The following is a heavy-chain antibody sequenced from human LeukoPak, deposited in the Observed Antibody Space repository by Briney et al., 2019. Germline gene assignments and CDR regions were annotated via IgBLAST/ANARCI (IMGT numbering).Heavy chain of an antibody. D-gene: IGHD6-6*01. CDR2: INWNGGSI. Sequence: GGSLRLSCAASGFSFDDYGMTWVRQAPGKGLEWGSGINWNGGSIGYADSVKGRWTISRDNAKNALYLQMNSLRVDDTALYYCVRGKYSSSPGLFDYWGQGILVTVSS. CDR3: VRGKYSSSPGLFDY. CDR1: GFSFDDYG. V-gene: IGHV3-20*04. J-gene: IGHJ4*02.